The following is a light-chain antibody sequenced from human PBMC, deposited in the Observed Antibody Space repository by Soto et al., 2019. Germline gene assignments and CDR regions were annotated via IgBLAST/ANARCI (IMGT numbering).Light chain of an antibody. CDR1: QSISSY. CDR3: QQYNSHSET. V-gene: IGKV1-5*03. CDR2: QAS. Sequence: DIQMTQSPSTLSGSVGDRVTITCRASQSISSYLNWYQQKPGKAPKLLIHQASSLASGVPSRFSGGGSGTEFTLTINSLQADDFATYYCQQYNSHSETFGQGTKVDIK. J-gene: IGKJ1*01.